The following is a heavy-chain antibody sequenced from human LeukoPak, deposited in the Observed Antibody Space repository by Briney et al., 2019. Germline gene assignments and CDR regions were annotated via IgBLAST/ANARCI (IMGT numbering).Heavy chain of an antibody. D-gene: IGHD2-2*01. J-gene: IGHJ6*03. CDR2: IYIRGST. V-gene: IGHV3-53*01. CDR1: GFTVTSHY. CDR3: ARNGRVPAAMSFSYFYYMDV. Sequence: GGSLRLSYAASGFTVTSHYMSGVRQAPRKGLEWVSRIYIRGSTYYAAAVKGRFTISRDNSKNTLYLQMNSLRAEDTAVYYCARNGRVPAAMSFSYFYYMDVWGKGTTVTVSS.